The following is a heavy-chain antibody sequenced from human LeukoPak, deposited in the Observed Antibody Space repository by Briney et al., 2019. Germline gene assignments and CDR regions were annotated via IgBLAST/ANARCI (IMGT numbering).Heavy chain of an antibody. CDR1: GFTVSSNY. CDR2: IYSGGST. V-gene: IGHV3-53*01. Sequence: GGSLRLSCATSGFTVSSNYMSWVRQAPGKGLEWVSVIYSGGSTYYADSVKGRFAISRDNSKNTLYLQMNSLRVEDTAVYYCTRVSTLAYCGGDCYSDYWGQGTLVTVSS. J-gene: IGHJ4*02. D-gene: IGHD2-21*02. CDR3: TRVSTLAYCGGDCYSDY.